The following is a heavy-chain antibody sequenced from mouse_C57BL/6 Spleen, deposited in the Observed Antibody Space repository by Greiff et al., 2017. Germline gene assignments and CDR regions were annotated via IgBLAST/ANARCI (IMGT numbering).Heavy chain of an antibody. Sequence: LVESGAERGRKGMSGKREGKAAGGGGTGYARGLSKQRPGHGLEWIGDIYPGVGYTNYNEKFKGKATLTADKSSSTAYMQFSSLTSEDSAIYYCARSWKGRYWFAYWGQGTLVTVSA. V-gene: IGHV1-63*01. CDR3: ARSWKGRYWFAY. J-gene: IGHJ3*01. CDR1: GGGGTGYA. CDR2: IYPGVGYT. D-gene: IGHD3-3*01.